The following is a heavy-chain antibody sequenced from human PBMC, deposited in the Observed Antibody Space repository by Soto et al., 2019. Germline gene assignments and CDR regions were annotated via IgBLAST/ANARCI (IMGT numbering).Heavy chain of an antibody. V-gene: IGHV4-34*01. CDR2: INHSGST. CDR3: ARAPIVGESPYYFDY. J-gene: IGHJ4*02. CDR1: GGSFSGYY. D-gene: IGHD3-16*01. Sequence: SETLSLTCAVYGGSFSGYYWSWIRQPPGKGLEWIGEINHSGSTNYNPSLKSRVTISVDTSKNQFSLKLSSVTAADTAVYYCARAPIVGESPYYFDYWGQGTLVTVSS.